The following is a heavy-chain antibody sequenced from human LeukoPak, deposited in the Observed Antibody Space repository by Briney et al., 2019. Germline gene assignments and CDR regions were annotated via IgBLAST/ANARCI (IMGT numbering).Heavy chain of an antibody. D-gene: IGHD6-19*01. CDR2: IYSGGTT. J-gene: IGHJ6*02. Sequence: AGGSLRLSCAASGLTVSSNYMSWVRQAPGKGLEWVSVIYSGGTTYYADSVRGRFTISIDNSKNTLYLQMNSLRAEDTAVYYCARGGSGWSYFYYYGMDVWGQGTTVTVSS. CDR1: GLTVSSNY. CDR3: ARGGSGWSYFYYYGMDV. V-gene: IGHV3-53*01.